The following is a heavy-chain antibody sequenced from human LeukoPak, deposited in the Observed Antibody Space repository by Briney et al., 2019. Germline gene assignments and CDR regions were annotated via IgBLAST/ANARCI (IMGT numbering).Heavy chain of an antibody. J-gene: IGHJ3*02. CDR3: ADFRRLYCGGDCYPDAFDI. CDR1: GFTFSSYA. CDR2: ISGSGGST. V-gene: IGHV3-23*01. D-gene: IGHD2-21*02. Sequence: GGSLRLSCAASGFTFSSYAMSWVRQAPGKGLEWVSAISGSGGSTYYADSVKGRFTISRDNSKNTLYLQMNSLRAEDTAVYYCADFRRLYCGGDCYPDAFDIWGQGTMVTVSS.